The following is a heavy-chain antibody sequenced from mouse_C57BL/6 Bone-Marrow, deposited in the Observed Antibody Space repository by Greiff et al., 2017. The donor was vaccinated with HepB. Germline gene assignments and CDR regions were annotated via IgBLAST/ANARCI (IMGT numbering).Heavy chain of an antibody. CDR1: GYAFTNYL. V-gene: IGHV1-54*01. Sequence: VQVVESGAELVRPGISVKVSCKASGYAFTNYLIEWVKQRPGQGLEWIGVINPGSGGTNYNEKFKGKATLTADKSSSTAYMQLSSLTSEDSAVYFCARDGNYVYWGQGTTLTVSS. CDR3: ARDGNYVY. D-gene: IGHD2-1*01. J-gene: IGHJ2*01. CDR2: INPGSGGT.